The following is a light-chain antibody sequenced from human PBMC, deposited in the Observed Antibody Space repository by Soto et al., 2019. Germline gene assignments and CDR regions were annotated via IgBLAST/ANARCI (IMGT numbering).Light chain of an antibody. J-gene: IGLJ2*01. CDR2: TNN. CDR1: SSNIGSNN. V-gene: IGLV1-44*01. Sequence: QSVLTQPPSASGTPGQRVTISCSGSSSNIGSNNVNWYQQLPGTAPKLLIYTNNQRPSGVPDRFSGSKSGTSASLANSGLQSEDEADYYCVAWDDSLNGVVFAGGTKLTVL. CDR3: VAWDDSLNGVV.